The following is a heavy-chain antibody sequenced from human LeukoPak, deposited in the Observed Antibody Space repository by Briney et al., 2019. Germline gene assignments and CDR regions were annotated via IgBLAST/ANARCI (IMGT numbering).Heavy chain of an antibody. CDR1: GFTFSSYA. CDR3: AKLAEYAYSSGWFDY. V-gene: IGHV3-30*18. D-gene: IGHD6-19*01. J-gene: IGHJ4*02. CDR2: ISYDGSHK. Sequence: PGGSLRLSCAASGFTFSSYAMHWVRQAPGKGLEWVAVISYDGSHKYCADSVKGRFTIPRDNSKNTLYLQMNSLRAEDTAVYYCAKLAEYAYSSGWFDYWGQGTLVTVSS.